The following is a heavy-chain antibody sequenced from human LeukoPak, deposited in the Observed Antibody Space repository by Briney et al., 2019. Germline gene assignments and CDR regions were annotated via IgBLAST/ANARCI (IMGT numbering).Heavy chain of an antibody. D-gene: IGHD3-22*01. J-gene: IGHJ4*02. V-gene: IGHV3-48*04. CDR2: ISSSSSTI. CDR3: ARDLAYHYYDSSGQEDY. Sequence: PGGSLRLSCAASGFTFSSYSMNWVRQAPGKGLEWVSYISSSSSTIYYADSVKGRFTISRDNAKNSLYLQMNSLRAEDTAVYYCARDLAYHYYDSSGQEDYWGQGTLVTVSS. CDR1: GFTFSSYS.